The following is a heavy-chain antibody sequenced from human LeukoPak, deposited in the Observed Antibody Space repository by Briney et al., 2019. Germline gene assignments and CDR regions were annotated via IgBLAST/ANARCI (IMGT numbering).Heavy chain of an antibody. CDR2: INPNSGGT. CDR3: ARWSSSWYGSRGHYYFDY. J-gene: IGHJ4*02. V-gene: IGHV1-2*02. Sequence: ASVKVSCTASGYTFTGYYMHWVRQAPGQGLEWMGWINPNSGGTNYAQKFQGRVTMTRDTSISTAYMELGRLRSDDTAVYYCARWSSSWYGSRGHYYFDYWGQGTLVTVSS. CDR1: GYTFTGYY. D-gene: IGHD6-13*01.